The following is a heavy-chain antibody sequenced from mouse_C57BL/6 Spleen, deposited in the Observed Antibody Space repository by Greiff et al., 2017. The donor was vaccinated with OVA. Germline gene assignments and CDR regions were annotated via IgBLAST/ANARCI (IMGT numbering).Heavy chain of an antibody. CDR1: GYTFTSYW. V-gene: IGHV1-64*01. CDR3: ARSGVITTALDY. CDR2: IHPNSGST. J-gene: IGHJ2*01. D-gene: IGHD1-1*01. Sequence: VQLQQPGAELVKPGASVKLSCKASGYTFTSYWMHWVKQRPGQGLEWIGMIHPNSGSTNYNEKFKSKATLTVDKSSSTAYMQLSSLTSEDSAVYDCARSGVITTALDYWGQGTTLTVSS.